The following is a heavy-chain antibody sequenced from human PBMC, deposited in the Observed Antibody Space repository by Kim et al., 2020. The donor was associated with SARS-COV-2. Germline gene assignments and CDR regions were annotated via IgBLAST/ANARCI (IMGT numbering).Heavy chain of an antibody. J-gene: IGHJ4*02. D-gene: IGHD4-17*01. CDR2: IYYTGST. V-gene: IGHV4-61*01. Sequence: SETLSLTCTVSGGSVSSGSYYWSWIRQPPGKGLEWIGYIYYTGSTNYNPSLKSRVTISVDTSKNLFSLKLSSVTAADTAVYYCARAPSVTTDYFDYWGQGTLVTVSS. CDR1: GGSVSSGSYY. CDR3: ARAPSVTTDYFDY.